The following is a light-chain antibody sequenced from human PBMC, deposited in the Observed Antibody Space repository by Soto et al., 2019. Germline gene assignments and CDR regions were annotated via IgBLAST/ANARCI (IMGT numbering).Light chain of an antibody. CDR2: GAS. CDR1: ESVSSN. V-gene: IGKV3-15*01. CDR3: QQYKKWPLT. Sequence: EIVMTQSPATLSVSPGERATLSCRASESVSSNLAWYQQKRGQAPRLLIYGASTRATGIPARLSGSGSGTAFTLSVSSRESEDAAVYYCQQYKKWPLTFGGGTKVELK. J-gene: IGKJ4*01.